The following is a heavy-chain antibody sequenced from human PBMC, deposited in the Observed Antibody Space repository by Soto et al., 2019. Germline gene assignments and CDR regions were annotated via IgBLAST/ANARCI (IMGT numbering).Heavy chain of an antibody. V-gene: IGHV1-3*01. CDR1: GYTFTSYA. CDR2: INAGNGNT. CDR3: ARDWARYCSSTSCYRGLAY. J-gene: IGHJ4*02. D-gene: IGHD2-2*01. Sequence: ASVTVSCKASGYTFTSYAMHWVRQAPGQRLEWMGWINAGNGNTKYSQKFQGRVTITRDTSASTAYMELSSLRSEDTAVYYCARDWARYCSSTSCYRGLAYWGQGPLVTVSA.